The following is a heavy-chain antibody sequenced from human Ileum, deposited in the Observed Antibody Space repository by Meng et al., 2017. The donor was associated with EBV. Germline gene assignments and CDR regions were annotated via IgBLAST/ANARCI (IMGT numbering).Heavy chain of an antibody. Sequence: QVQLERAGSEFKMPGASLKVSCKASGYIFNNYGVSWERQAPGKGPEWMGWISAYNGNTNYAQNFQGRFTMTTDTSTSTAYMELRSLRSDDTAVYYCARDLPGGTKGTWLDLWGQGTLVTVSS. V-gene: IGHV1-18*01. CDR2: ISAYNGNT. CDR1: GYIFNNYG. J-gene: IGHJ5*02. D-gene: IGHD1-14*01. CDR3: ARDLPGGTKGTWLDL.